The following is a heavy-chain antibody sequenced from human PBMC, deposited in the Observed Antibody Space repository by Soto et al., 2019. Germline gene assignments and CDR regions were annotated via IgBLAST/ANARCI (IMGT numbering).Heavy chain of an antibody. Sequence: QVQLVQSGAEVKKPGASVKVSCKASGYTFTSYGISWVRQAPGQGLEWMGWISAYNGNTNYAQKLQGRVTMTPDTSTSTAYMELRSLRSDDTAVYYCAREDYDYVWGSYRYYFDYWGQGTLVTVSS. CDR3: AREDYDYVWGSYRYYFDY. CDR1: GYTFTSYG. CDR2: ISAYNGNT. J-gene: IGHJ4*02. D-gene: IGHD3-16*02. V-gene: IGHV1-18*04.